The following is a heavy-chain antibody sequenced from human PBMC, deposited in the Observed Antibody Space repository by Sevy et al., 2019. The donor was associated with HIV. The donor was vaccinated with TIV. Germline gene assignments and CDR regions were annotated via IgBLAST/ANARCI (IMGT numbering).Heavy chain of an antibody. CDR2: ISYDGSNK. Sequence: GGSLRLSCAASGFTFSSYAMHWVRQAPGKGLEWVAVISYDGSNKYYADSVKGRFTISRDNSKNTLYLQTNSLRAEGTAVYYCARAIVVVPAAPEAYYYGMDVWGQGTTVTVSS. J-gene: IGHJ6*02. CDR1: GFTFSSYA. V-gene: IGHV3-30-3*01. D-gene: IGHD2-2*01. CDR3: ARAIVVVPAAPEAYYYGMDV.